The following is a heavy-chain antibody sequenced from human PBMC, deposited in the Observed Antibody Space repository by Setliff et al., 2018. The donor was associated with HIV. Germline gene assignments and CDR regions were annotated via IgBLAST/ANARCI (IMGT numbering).Heavy chain of an antibody. Sequence: SETLSLTCAVSGGSISDNNWWSWVRQPPGKELEWIGEIFHSGSTNYNPSLKSRVTILVDMSKNQFSLNLNSVTAADTAVYYCARGQGCGGGCHYAFEMWGQGTMVTVSS. D-gene: IGHD2-21*02. V-gene: IGHV4-4*02. CDR2: IFHSGST. J-gene: IGHJ3*02. CDR1: GGSISDNNW. CDR3: ARGQGCGGGCHYAFEM.